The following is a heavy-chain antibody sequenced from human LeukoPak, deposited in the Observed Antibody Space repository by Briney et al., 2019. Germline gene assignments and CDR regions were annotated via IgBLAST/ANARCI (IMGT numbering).Heavy chain of an antibody. CDR3: ARAYYDFWSGYSVDY. V-gene: IGHV1-18*01. J-gene: IGHJ4*02. Sequence: ASVKVSCMASGYTFTSYGISWVRQAPGQGLEWMGWISAYNGNTNYAQKLQGRVTMTTDTSTSTAYMELRSLRSDDTAVYYCARAYYDFWSGYSVDYWGQGTLVTVSS. CDR1: GYTFTSYG. CDR2: ISAYNGNT. D-gene: IGHD3-3*01.